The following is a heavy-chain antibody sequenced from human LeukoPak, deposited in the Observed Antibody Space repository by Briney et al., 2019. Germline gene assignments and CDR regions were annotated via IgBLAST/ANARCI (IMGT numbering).Heavy chain of an antibody. CDR3: ARESTPLIGAFDP. V-gene: IGHV3-30*03. D-gene: IGHD3-16*01. CDR2: ISYGGSNK. Sequence: GGSLRLSCAASVFTFRSYDVHWLRQATGRALEGLADISYGGSNKYYAHSVRRRFTISRDNSKNTLFLQMDSLRAEDTAVYYCARESTPLIGAFDPWGPGTLVTVS. J-gene: IGHJ5*02. CDR1: VFTFRSYD.